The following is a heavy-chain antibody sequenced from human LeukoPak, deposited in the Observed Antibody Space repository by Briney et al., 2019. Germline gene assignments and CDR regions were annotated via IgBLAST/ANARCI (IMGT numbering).Heavy chain of an antibody. CDR3: ARTLHYYYYMDV. Sequence: SETLSLTCTFSGGSISNYYWSWIRQPPGKGLEWIGYIYYSGSTDYNPSLKSRVTISVDTSKNQFSLKLSSVTAADTAVYYCARTLHYYYYMDVWGKGTTVTVSS. D-gene: IGHD3-16*01. J-gene: IGHJ6*03. CDR1: GGSISNYY. CDR2: IYYSGST. V-gene: IGHV4-59*12.